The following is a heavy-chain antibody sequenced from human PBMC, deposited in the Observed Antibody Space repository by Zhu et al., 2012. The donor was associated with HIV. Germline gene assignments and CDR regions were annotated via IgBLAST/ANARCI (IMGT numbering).Heavy chain of an antibody. D-gene: IGHD3-22*01. CDR1: GGSTGSHY. Sequence: QVQLQESGPGLVKPSETLSLTCSVSGGSTGSHYWSWIRQPPGKGLEWIGYVCYTGTTNYNPSLKSRVTISLDMSKNQFSLKLTSVTAADTAVYYCARLRDTSGYYYPFDYWGQGTLVTVSS. J-gene: IGHJ4*02. CDR2: VCYTGTT. CDR3: ARLRDTSGYYYPFDY. V-gene: IGHV4-59*11.